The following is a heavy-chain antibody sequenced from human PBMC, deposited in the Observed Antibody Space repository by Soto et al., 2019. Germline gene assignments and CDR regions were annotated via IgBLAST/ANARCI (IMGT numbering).Heavy chain of an antibody. CDR1: GYTFTSYG. Sequence: QVQLVQSGAEVKKPGASVKVSCKASGYTFTSYGISWVRQAPGQGLEWMGWISAYNGNTNYSQQLQGRVTMTTDTPTRTAYMDLRSLRSDHTAVYYFATGPGYEVDYWGQGTLVTVSS. J-gene: IGHJ4*02. CDR2: ISAYNGNT. D-gene: IGHD2-2*01. CDR3: ATGPGYEVDY. V-gene: IGHV1-18*01.